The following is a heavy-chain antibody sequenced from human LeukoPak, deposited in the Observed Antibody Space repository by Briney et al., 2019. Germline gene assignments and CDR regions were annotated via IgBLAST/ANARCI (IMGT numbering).Heavy chain of an antibody. CDR1: GFSLSTIGLG. CDR2: IYWNDDK. J-gene: IGHJ5*02. Sequence: SGPTLVNPTPTLTLTCTFSGFSLSTIGLGVGWIRQPPGKALEWLALIYWNDDKRYSPSLKSSLTITKDTSKNQVVLTMTNMDPVDTATYYCAHRPQEWFGLGWLDPWGQGTLVTVSS. V-gene: IGHV2-5*01. D-gene: IGHD3-10*01. CDR3: AHRPQEWFGLGWLDP.